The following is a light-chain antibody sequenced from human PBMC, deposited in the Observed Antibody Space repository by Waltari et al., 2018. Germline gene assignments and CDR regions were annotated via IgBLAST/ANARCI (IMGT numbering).Light chain of an antibody. J-gene: IGKJ1*01. CDR2: ETS. Sequence: EIVLTQSPGTLSLSPGERATLSCWASQSVSKYLAWYQQNPGQAPRPLIYETSIRATGVPDRFSGSGSGTDFSLTISRLEPEDFAVYYCQKYGRLPATFGQGTKVEIK. V-gene: IGKV3-20*01. CDR3: QKYGRLPAT. CDR1: QSVSKY.